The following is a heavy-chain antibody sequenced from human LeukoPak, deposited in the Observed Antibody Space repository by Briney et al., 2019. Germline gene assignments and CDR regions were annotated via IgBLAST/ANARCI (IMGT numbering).Heavy chain of an antibody. Sequence: KTSETLSLTCAVYDGSFSDYYWSWIRQPPGKGLEWIGEIKHSGSTNYNPSLKSRVTISVDTSKNQFSLKLSSVTAADTAVYYCARGYDSSGYYYGYWGQGTLVTVSS. D-gene: IGHD3-22*01. J-gene: IGHJ4*02. V-gene: IGHV4-34*01. CDR1: DGSFSDYY. CDR2: IKHSGST. CDR3: ARGYDSSGYYYGY.